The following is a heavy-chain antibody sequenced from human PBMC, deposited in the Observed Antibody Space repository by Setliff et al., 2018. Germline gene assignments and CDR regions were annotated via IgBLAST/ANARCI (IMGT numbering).Heavy chain of an antibody. Sequence: PSETLSLTCTVSGGSISSSSYYWGWIRQPPGKGLEWIGSIYYSGSTYYNPSLKSRVTISVDTSKNQFSLKLSSVTAADTAVYYCARGRVEMATITPFDYWGQGTLVTVS. D-gene: IGHD5-12*01. CDR1: GGSISSSSYY. CDR3: ARGRVEMATITPFDY. V-gene: IGHV4-39*07. J-gene: IGHJ4*02. CDR2: IYYSGST.